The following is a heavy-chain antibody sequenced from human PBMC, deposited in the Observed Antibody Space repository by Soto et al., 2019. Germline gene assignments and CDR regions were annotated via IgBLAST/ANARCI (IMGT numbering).Heavy chain of an antibody. Sequence: QVQLQESGPGLVKPSGTLSLTCAVSGGSISTSNWWSWVRQPPGKGLEWIGEIYHSGSSNYNPSLKSRVTISVDESKNQFSLKLNSVTAADTAVYYCAKKVAATGYFDYWGQGILVTVSS. CDR2: IYHSGSS. J-gene: IGHJ4*02. CDR1: GGSISTSNW. V-gene: IGHV4-4*02. CDR3: AKKVAATGYFDY. D-gene: IGHD6-13*01.